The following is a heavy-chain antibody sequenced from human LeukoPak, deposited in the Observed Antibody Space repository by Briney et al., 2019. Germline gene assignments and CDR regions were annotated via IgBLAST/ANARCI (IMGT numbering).Heavy chain of an antibody. CDR1: GYNFTSYW. CDR3: ARQWLLLENWFDP. D-gene: IGHD3-22*01. V-gene: IGHV5-51*01. J-gene: IGHJ5*02. CDR2: IYPGDSDT. Sequence: GESLKISCKGSGYNFTSYWIGWVRQMPGKGLEWMGIIYPGDSDTRYSPSFQGQVTISADKSISTVYLQWSSLKASDTAMYYCARQWLLLENWFDPWGQGTLVTVSS.